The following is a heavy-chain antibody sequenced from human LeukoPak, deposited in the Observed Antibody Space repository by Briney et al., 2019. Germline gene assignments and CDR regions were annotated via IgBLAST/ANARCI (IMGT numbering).Heavy chain of an antibody. V-gene: IGHV1-2*02. CDR2: IKPNSGGT. D-gene: IGHD4-17*01. Sequence: ASVKVSCKASGYTFTGYYMHWVRQAPGQGLEWMGWIKPNSGGTQYAQKFQGRVTMARDTSISTAYMELSRLQSDDTAVYYCASAESHDYGETWGQGTLVTVSS. CDR1: GYTFTGYY. CDR3: ASAESHDYGET. J-gene: IGHJ4*02.